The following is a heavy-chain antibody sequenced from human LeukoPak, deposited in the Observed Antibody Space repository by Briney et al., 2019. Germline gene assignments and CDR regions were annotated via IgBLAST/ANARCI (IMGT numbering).Heavy chain of an antibody. V-gene: IGHV3-21*01. CDR3: SGYAAYDAFDI. Sequence: PGGSLRLSCAASGFTFSSYSMTWVRQAPGKGLEGVSSISSSSSYIYYADSVKGRFTISRDNAKNSLYLQMNSLRAEDTAVYYCSGYAAYDAFDIWGQGTMVTVSS. CDR2: ISSSSSYI. D-gene: IGHD5-12*01. CDR1: GFTFSSYS. J-gene: IGHJ3*02.